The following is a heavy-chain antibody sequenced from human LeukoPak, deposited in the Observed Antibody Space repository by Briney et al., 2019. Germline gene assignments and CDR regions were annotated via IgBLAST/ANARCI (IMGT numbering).Heavy chain of an antibody. CDR1: GGSISSYY. J-gene: IGHJ4*02. Sequence: SETLSLTCTVSGGSISSYYWSWIRQSPGKGLEWIGYLYHSGTPRYNPPLKSRVTISADTSKNQFFLNLNSTTAADTAVYYCARRRRWKQQLVYFDYWGQGTLATVSS. V-gene: IGHV4-59*08. CDR3: ARRRRWKQQLVYFDY. D-gene: IGHD6-13*01. CDR2: LYHSGTP.